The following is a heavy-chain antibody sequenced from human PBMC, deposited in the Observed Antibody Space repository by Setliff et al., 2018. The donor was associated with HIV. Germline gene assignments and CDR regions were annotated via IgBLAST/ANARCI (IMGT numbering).Heavy chain of an antibody. CDR2: INANSGSP. CDR1: GYTFTSYD. J-gene: IGHJ5*02. V-gene: IGHV7-4-1*02. Sequence: ASVKVSCKTSGYTFTSYDINWVRQATGQGLEWIGWINANSGSPTYAQAFTGRFFFSVDTAVATAYLQINNLKTEDTAVYFCARGLYGDYGGDLNWLDPWGHGTRVTVSS. CDR3: ARGLYGDYGGDLNWLDP. D-gene: IGHD4-17*01.